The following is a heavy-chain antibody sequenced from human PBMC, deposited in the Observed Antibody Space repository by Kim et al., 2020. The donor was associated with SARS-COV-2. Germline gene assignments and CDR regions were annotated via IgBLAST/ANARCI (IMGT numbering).Heavy chain of an antibody. Sequence: RFTISRDNSKNTLYLQMNSLRAEDTAVYYCAKDHAGSGSQPFGYYYGMDVWGQGTTVTVSS. D-gene: IGHD3-10*01. CDR3: AKDHAGSGSQPFGYYYGMDV. V-gene: IGHV3-33*06. J-gene: IGHJ6*02.